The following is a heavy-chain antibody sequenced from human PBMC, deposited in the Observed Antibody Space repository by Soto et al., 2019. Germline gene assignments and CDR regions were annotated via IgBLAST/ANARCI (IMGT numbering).Heavy chain of an antibody. V-gene: IGHV1-46*03. D-gene: IGHD3-3*01. CDR1: GYTFTSYY. J-gene: IGHJ3*02. Sequence: QVQLVQSGAEVKKPGASVKVSCKASGYTFTSYYMHWVRQAPGQGLEWMGIINPSGGSTSYAQKYQGRGTMTRDTSTSTVYMELSSLRSEDTAVYYCARGYDFRSGQWGAFDIWGQGTMVTVSS. CDR2: INPSGGST. CDR3: ARGYDFRSGQWGAFDI.